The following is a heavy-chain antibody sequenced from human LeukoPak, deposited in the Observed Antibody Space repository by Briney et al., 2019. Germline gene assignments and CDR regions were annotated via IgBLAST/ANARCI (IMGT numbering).Heavy chain of an antibody. CDR3: AKGNGDYLDY. Sequence: PWGALRLSCAASGFTFSSHAMSWVRQAPGKGLEWVSSISSSSSYIYYADSVKGRFTISRDNAKNSLYLQMNSLRAEDTAVYYCAKGNGDYLDYWGQGTLVTVSS. D-gene: IGHD1-1*01. CDR2: ISSSSSYI. J-gene: IGHJ4*02. V-gene: IGHV3-21*04. CDR1: GFTFSSHA.